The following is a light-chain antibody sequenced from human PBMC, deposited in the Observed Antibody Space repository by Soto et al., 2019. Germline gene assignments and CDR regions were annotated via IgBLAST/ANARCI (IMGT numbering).Light chain of an antibody. CDR3: QQSYSSPIT. J-gene: IGKJ5*01. CDR2: AAS. V-gene: IGKV1-39*01. Sequence: DIQMTQSPSSLSASVGDRVTITCRASQTIGVHLNWYQQRPGKAPKFLMYAASNLKGGVSSRFIGSGAGTYFTLTITSLQPEDFAIYYCQQSYSSPITFGQGTRLEIK. CDR1: QTIGVH.